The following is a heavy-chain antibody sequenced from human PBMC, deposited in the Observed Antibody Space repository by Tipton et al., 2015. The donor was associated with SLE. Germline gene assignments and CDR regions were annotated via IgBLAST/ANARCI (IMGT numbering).Heavy chain of an antibody. CDR2: IYYSGST. CDR1: GGSISSYY. J-gene: IGHJ3*02. Sequence: TLSLTCTVSGGSISSYYWSWIRQPPGKGLEWIGYIYYSGSTNYNPSLKSRVTMSVDTSKNQFSLKLTSVTAADTAVYYCARGYSGYFYGYGAFTIWGQGTMVTVSS. V-gene: IGHV4-59*12. CDR3: ARGYSGYFYGYGAFTI. D-gene: IGHD3-9*01.